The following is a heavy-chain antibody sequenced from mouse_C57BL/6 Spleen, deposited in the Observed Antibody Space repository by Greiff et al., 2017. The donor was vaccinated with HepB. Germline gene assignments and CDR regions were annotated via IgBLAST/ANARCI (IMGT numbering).Heavy chain of an antibody. V-gene: IGHV2-5*01. CDR2: IWRGGST. D-gene: IGHD2-2*01. J-gene: IGHJ4*01. Sequence: QVQLKQSGPGLVQPSQSLSITCTASGFSLTSYGVHWVRQSPGKGLEWLGVIWRGGSTDYNAAFMSRLSITKDNSKSQVFFKMNSLQADDTAIYYCAKRGVTTGYYYAMDYWGQGTSVTVSS. CDR3: AKRGVTTGYYYAMDY. CDR1: GFSLTSYG.